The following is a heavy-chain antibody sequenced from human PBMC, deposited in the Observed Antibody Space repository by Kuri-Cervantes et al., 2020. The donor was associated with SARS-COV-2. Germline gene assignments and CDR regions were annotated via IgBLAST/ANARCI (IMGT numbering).Heavy chain of an antibody. CDR3: AKDRVGVQDF. J-gene: IGHJ4*02. Sequence: GESLKISCAASGFNFSRTDTHWVRQAPGKGLEWVAVISHDGKNKKCIASGKGRFTISRDNSQNTLYLHMKSLRSEDTAMYYCAKDRVGVQDFWGQGTQVTVSS. CDR2: ISHDGKNK. D-gene: IGHD2-21*01. CDR1: GFNFSRTD. V-gene: IGHV3-30*18.